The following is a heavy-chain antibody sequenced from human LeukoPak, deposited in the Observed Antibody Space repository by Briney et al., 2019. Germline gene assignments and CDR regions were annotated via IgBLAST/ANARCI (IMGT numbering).Heavy chain of an antibody. CDR3: AKDHGVWFGEFKIDC. CDR2: ISTSGGAT. J-gene: IGHJ4*02. Sequence: GGSLRLSCAASGFTFSSYAMSWVRQAPGEGLEWVSPISTSGGATYYADSVKGRFTISRDNSKNTLSLQMNSLRVDDTAVYYCAKDHGVWFGEFKIDCWGQGTLVTVSS. V-gene: IGHV3-23*01. CDR1: GFTFSSYA. D-gene: IGHD3-10*01.